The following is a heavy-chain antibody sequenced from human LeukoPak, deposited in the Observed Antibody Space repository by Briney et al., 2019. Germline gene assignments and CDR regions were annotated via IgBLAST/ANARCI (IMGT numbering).Heavy chain of an antibody. CDR2: IYTSGST. Sequence: SETLPLTCTVSGGSISSYYRSWTRQPAGKGLEWIGRIYTSGSTNYNPSLKSRVTMSVDTSKNQFSLKLSSVTAADTAVYYCARDGRRCSGGSCYSTGVDYWGQGTLVTVSS. D-gene: IGHD2-15*01. CDR3: ARDGRRCSGGSCYSTGVDY. J-gene: IGHJ4*02. CDR1: GGSISSYY. V-gene: IGHV4-4*07.